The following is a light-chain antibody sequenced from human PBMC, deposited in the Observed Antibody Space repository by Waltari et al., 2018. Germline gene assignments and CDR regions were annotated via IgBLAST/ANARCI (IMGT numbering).Light chain of an antibody. J-gene: IGLJ2*01. CDR3: HSHTSSITTVI. Sequence: QSALTQPASVSGSPGQSITISCTGTSSDVGGYNYVSCYQHHPGKAPKLIISEVSKRPSGVSYRVSGSKSGNTASLTISGLQAEDEADYYCHSHTSSITTVIFGGGTKLTV. CDR1: SSDVGGYNY. CDR2: EVS. V-gene: IGLV2-14*01.